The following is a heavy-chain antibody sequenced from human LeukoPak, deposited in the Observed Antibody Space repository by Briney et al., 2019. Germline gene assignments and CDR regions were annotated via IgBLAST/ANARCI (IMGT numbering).Heavy chain of an antibody. CDR1: GGSISSGGYY. CDR2: INHSGST. J-gene: IGHJ4*02. D-gene: IGHD3-3*01. Sequence: SQTLSLTCTVSGGSISSGGYYWSWIRQPPGKGLEWIGEINHSGSTNYNPSLKSRVTISVDTSKNQFSLKLSSVTAADTAVYYCARGRDLLRFLEWSYYFDYWGQGTLVTVSS. CDR3: ARGRDLLRFLEWSYYFDY. V-gene: IGHV4-30-2*01.